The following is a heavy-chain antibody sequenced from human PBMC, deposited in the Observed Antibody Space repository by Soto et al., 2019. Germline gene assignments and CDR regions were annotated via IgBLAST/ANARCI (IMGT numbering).Heavy chain of an antibody. CDR1: GYTFTSYG. Sequence: QIQLVQSGAEVKKPGASVKVSCKASGYTFTSYGISWVRQAPGQGLEWMGWISAYNGNTNYAQKLQGRVTMTTDTSTSTAYMELRSLRSDDTAVYYCARLPRRGDRYYYGMDVWGQGTTVTVSS. CDR2: ISAYNGNT. J-gene: IGHJ6*02. V-gene: IGHV1-18*01. D-gene: IGHD3-10*01. CDR3: ARLPRRGDRYYYGMDV.